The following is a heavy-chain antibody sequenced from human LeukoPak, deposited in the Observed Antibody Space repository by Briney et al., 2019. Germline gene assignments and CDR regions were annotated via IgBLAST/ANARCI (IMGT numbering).Heavy chain of an antibody. J-gene: IGHJ4*02. Sequence: PSETLSLTCTVSGGSISSYYWSWIRQPPGKGLEWIGYIYYSGSTNYNPSLKSRVTISVDTSKNQFSLKLSSVTAADTAVYYCARHPEWELSYFDYWGQGTLVTVSS. CDR1: GGSISSYY. CDR3: ARHPEWELSYFDY. V-gene: IGHV4-59*08. D-gene: IGHD1-26*01. CDR2: IYYSGST.